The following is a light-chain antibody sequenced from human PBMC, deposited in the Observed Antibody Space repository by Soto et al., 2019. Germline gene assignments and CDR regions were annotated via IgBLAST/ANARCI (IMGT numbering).Light chain of an antibody. CDR2: AAS. CDR3: QQSYSTSWT. V-gene: IGKV1-39*01. Sequence: DIQMTQAPSSLSASVGDRVSITWRASQSISSYLNWYQQKPGKAPKLLIYAASSLQSGVPSRFSGSGSGTDFTLTISSLQPEDFATYYCQQSYSTSWTFGQGTKVDIK. J-gene: IGKJ1*01. CDR1: QSISSY.